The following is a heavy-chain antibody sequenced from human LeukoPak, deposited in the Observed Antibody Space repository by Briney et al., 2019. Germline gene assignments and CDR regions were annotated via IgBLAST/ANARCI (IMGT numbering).Heavy chain of an antibody. CDR3: ARDLGLTISDNWFDP. J-gene: IGHJ5*02. D-gene: IGHD3-3*01. V-gene: IGHV4-38-2*02. CDR1: AYSISSGYF. CDR2: IFHTGSS. Sequence: SETLSLTCTVSAYSISSGYFWTWIRQPPGKGLEWIGSIFHTGSSYYNPSLKSPVAISVDTSKNQFSLELSSVTAAGTAVYYCARDLGLTISDNWFDPWGQGTLVTVSS.